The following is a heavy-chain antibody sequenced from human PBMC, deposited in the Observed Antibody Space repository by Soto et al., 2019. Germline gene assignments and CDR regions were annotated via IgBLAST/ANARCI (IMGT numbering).Heavy chain of an antibody. Sequence: GESLKISCKGSGYSFTSYWIGWVRQMPGKGLEWMGIIYPGDSDTRYSPSFQGQVTISADKSISTAYLQWSSLKASDTAMYYCARHDGYSGYDYKTVFDYWGQGTLVTVSS. CDR2: IYPGDSDT. V-gene: IGHV5-51*01. CDR3: ARHDGYSGYDYKTVFDY. D-gene: IGHD5-12*01. CDR1: GYSFTSYW. J-gene: IGHJ4*02.